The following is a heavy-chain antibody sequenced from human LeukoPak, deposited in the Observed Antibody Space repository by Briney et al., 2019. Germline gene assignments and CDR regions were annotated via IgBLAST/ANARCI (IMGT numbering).Heavy chain of an antibody. D-gene: IGHD1-1*01. CDR2: ISGSGGST. J-gene: IGHJ3*02. Sequence: SCKASGGTFSSYAISWVRQAPGKGLEWVSAISGSGGSTYYADSVKGRFTISRDNSKNTLYLQMNSLRAEDTAVYYCAKDQYDGDAFDIWGQGTMVTVSS. CDR1: GGTFSSYA. CDR3: AKDQYDGDAFDI. V-gene: IGHV3-23*01.